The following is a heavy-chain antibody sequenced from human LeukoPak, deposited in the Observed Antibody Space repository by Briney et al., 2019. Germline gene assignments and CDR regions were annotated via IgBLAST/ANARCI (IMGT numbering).Heavy chain of an antibody. J-gene: IGHJ4*02. CDR3: AKGPRPDLTVAHTIEN. CDR2: ISSRGGST. Sequence: PGGSLILSCAASGFNFPNYAMSWVRQAPERGLEWVSTISSRGGSTYDADSVKGRFTISRDNSKSSLYLQLDSLRAEDTAVYYCAKGPRPDLTVAHTIENWGQGTLVTVSS. CDR1: GFNFPNYA. V-gene: IGHV3-23*01. D-gene: IGHD3-3*01.